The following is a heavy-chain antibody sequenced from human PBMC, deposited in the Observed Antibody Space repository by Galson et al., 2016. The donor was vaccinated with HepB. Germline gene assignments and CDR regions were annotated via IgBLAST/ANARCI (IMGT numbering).Heavy chain of an antibody. D-gene: IGHD2-15*01. CDR3: VKEKQITVVSVFDM. V-gene: IGHV3-23*01. J-gene: IGHJ3*02. CDR2: ILGSGDTT. CDR1: RFTVSTNY. Sequence: SLRLSCAASRFTVSTNYITWVRQPPGKGLEWVSGILGSGDTTYYAASVKGRFTISRDNSKNTVELQMNSLRAEDTAVYYCVKEKQITVVSVFDMWGQGTLVTVSS.